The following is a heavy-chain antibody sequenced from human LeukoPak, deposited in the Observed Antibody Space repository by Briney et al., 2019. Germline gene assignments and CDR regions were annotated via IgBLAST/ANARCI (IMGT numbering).Heavy chain of an antibody. Sequence: PSETLSLTCAVSCYSLGKNYYWGWIRQPPGKGLEWIGRIYGTGSTSYNPSLMNRVTMSVDTSKNHFSLKLTSETAEDTGVYYCARYDSRGSASTRFDYWGQGILVTISS. J-gene: IGHJ4*02. CDR3: ARYDSRGSASTRFDY. CDR2: IYGTGST. V-gene: IGHV4-38-2*01. CDR1: CYSLGKNYY. D-gene: IGHD3-16*01.